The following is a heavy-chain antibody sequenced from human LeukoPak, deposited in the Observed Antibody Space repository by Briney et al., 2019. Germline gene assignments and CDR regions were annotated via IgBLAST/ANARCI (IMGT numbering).Heavy chain of an antibody. CDR3: AKTTAGYSSGRYPGWPVDY. D-gene: IGHD6-19*01. CDR2: ISGSGGDT. V-gene: IGHV3-23*01. Sequence: GGSLRLSCAASGFTFRSYAIYWVRQAPGKGLEGVSGISGSGGDTYFADSVKGRFTISRDHSKNTVFLQMDSLRAEDTAVYYCAKTTAGYSSGRYPGWPVDYWGQGTLVTVSS. J-gene: IGHJ4*02. CDR1: GFTFRSYA.